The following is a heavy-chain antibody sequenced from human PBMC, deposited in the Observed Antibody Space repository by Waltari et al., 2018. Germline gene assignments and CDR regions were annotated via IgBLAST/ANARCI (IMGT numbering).Heavy chain of an antibody. D-gene: IGHD6-25*01. CDR1: GFTFSNFW. Sequence: EVQLVESGGGLVQPGGSLRLSCAASGFTFSNFWMHWVRRAPGKGLVSVSHINTDGSITNDSDSVKGRFTISRDNAKNTLSLQMNSLRAEDTAVYYCVLYSSEFLGDCWGQGTLVTVSS. J-gene: IGHJ4*02. CDR2: INTDGSIT. V-gene: IGHV3-74*01. CDR3: VLYSSEFLGDC.